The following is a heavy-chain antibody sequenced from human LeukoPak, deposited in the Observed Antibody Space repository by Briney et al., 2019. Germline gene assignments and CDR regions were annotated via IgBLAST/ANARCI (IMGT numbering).Heavy chain of an antibody. D-gene: IGHD6-13*01. CDR1: GFTFSSYA. V-gene: IGHV3-30-3*01. Sequence: GRSLRFSCAASGFTFSSYARHRVRQAPGKGLEWVAVISYDGSNKYYADSVKGRFTISRDNSKNTLYLQMNSLRAEDTAVYYCARAPNSRYGWYFDLWGHGTLVTVSS. J-gene: IGHJ2*01. CDR3: ARAPNSRYGWYFDL. CDR2: ISYDGSNK.